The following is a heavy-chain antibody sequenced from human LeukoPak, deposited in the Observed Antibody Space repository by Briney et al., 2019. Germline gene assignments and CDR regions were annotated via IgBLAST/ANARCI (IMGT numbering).Heavy chain of an antibody. CDR3: ARGRLRYFDWSS. J-gene: IGHJ5*02. D-gene: IGHD3-9*01. CDR2: IYYSGST. Sequence: SETLSLTCTVSGGSISSSSYYWGWIRQPPGKGLEWIGSIYYSGSTYYNPSLKSRVTISVDTSKNQFSLKLSSVTAADTAVYYCARGRLRYFDWSSWGQGTLVTVSS. CDR1: GGSISSSSYY. V-gene: IGHV4-39*01.